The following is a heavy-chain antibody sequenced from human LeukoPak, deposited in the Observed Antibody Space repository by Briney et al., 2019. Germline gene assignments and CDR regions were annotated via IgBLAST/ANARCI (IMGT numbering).Heavy chain of an antibody. J-gene: IGHJ4*02. Sequence: GGSLRLSCAASGFTFSSYAMSWVRQAPGKGLEWVSAISGGGGSTYYADSVKGRFTISRDNSKSTLYLQMNSLRAEDTAVYYCAKSPKLYSGYDYDYWGQGTLVTVSS. CDR2: ISGGGGST. V-gene: IGHV3-23*01. CDR1: GFTFSSYA. D-gene: IGHD5-12*01. CDR3: AKSPKLYSGYDYDY.